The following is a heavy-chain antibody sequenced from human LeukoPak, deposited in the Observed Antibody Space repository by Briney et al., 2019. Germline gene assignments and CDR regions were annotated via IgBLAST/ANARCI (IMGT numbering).Heavy chain of an antibody. CDR2: ISGSGAST. Sequence: GGSLRLSCAASGFTFSSYAMSWVRQAPGKGLEWVSAISGSGASTKYADSVKGRFTISRDNSKNTLYLQMNSLRAEDTAVYYCASARGYYDSSGYYFDAFDIWGQGTMVTVSS. CDR1: GFTFSSYA. CDR3: ASARGYYDSSGYYFDAFDI. V-gene: IGHV3-23*01. J-gene: IGHJ3*02. D-gene: IGHD3-22*01.